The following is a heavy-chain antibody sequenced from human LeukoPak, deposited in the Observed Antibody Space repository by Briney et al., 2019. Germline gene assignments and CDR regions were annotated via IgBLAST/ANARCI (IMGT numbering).Heavy chain of an antibody. CDR3: AREKFDS. CDR2: IYSGGST. J-gene: IGHJ5*01. CDR1: GFTVSFNY. V-gene: IGHV3-53*01. Sequence: GGSLRLSCAASGFTVSFNYMGWVRQAPGKGLEWVSVIYSGGSTDYADSAKGRFTISRDNSGNIISLQMNNMTTEDTATYYCAREKFDSWGQGALVTVSP.